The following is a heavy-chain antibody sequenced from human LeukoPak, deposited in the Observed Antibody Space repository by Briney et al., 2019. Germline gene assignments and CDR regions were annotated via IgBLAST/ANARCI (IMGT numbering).Heavy chain of an antibody. CDR3: ARHPYYYYYYMDV. J-gene: IGHJ6*03. CDR2: IYYNGNT. Sequence: SETLSLTCTDSGGSISSYYWSWIRQPPGKGLEWIGYIYYNGNTIYNPSLKSRVTISVDTSNNQFSLKLISVTAADTAVYYCARHPYYYYYYMDVWGKGTTVTVSS. CDR1: GGSISSYY. V-gene: IGHV4-59*08.